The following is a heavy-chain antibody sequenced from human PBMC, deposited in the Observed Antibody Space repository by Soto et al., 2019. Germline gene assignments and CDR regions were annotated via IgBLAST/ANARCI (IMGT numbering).Heavy chain of an antibody. D-gene: IGHD5-18*01. V-gene: IGHV3-33*01. CDR3: ARGPGYSDGYSVYYNYDGMDG. J-gene: IGHJ6*02. CDR2: IWYDGSNK. Sequence: PRGPLRPSCAASGFTFSSYGMHWVRQAPGKGLEWEAVIWYDGSNKYYADSVKGRFTISRDNTKNTQYLQMNSLRAEVTAGYNFARGPGYSDGYSVYYNYDGMDGWDQG. CDR1: GFTFSSYG.